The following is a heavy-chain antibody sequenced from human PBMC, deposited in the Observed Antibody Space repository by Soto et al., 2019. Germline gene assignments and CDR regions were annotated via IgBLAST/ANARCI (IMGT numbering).Heavy chain of an antibody. CDR3: ARCAFGNYYVDY. D-gene: IGHD3-10*01. J-gene: IGHJ4*02. V-gene: IGHV3-74*01. CDR1: GFTFSRDW. Sequence: EVQLVESGGGLVQPGGSLRLSCAASGFTFSRDWMHWVRQAPGKGLVWVSRIKYDGSSTNYAEAVKARFTISRDNAKNTAYLQMNSLRDEDTAVYYCARCAFGNYYVDYWGQGTLVTVAS. CDR2: IKYDGSST.